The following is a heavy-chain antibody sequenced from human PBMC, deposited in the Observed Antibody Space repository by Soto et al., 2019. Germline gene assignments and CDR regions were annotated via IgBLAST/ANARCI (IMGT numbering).Heavy chain of an antibody. V-gene: IGHV3-30*03. D-gene: IGHD4-17*01. CDR3: AAGVTTLDY. J-gene: IGHJ4*02. CDR2: ISSDGSNK. CDR1: GFTFSSYG. Sequence: QVQLVESGGGVVQPGRSLRLSCAASGFTFSSYGMHWVRQALGKGLEWVAVISSDGSNKYYADSVKGRFTISRDNSKNTLYLQMNSLRAEDTAVYYCAAGVTTLDYWGQGTLVTVSS.